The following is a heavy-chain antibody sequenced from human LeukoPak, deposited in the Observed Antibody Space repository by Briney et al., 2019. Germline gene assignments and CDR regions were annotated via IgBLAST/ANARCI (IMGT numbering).Heavy chain of an antibody. Sequence: PGGSLRLSCAASGFTFSGYWMSWVRQAPGKGLEWVANIKEDGSEKYYVDSVKGRFTISRDNAKNSLYLQMNSLRAEDTAVYYCARDMDYRPIGNYYYGYWGQGTLVTVSS. D-gene: IGHD1-7*01. CDR3: ARDMDYRPIGNYYYGY. CDR2: IKEDGSEK. J-gene: IGHJ4*02. V-gene: IGHV3-7*01. CDR1: GFTFSGYW.